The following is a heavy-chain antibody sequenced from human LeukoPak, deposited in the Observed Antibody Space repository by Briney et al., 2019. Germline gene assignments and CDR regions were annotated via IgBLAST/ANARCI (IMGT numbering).Heavy chain of an antibody. J-gene: IGHJ4*02. V-gene: IGHV3-7*01. CDR1: GLTFSSSW. CDR3: ARESYDSSGYYTY. CDR2: INPDGNKK. Sequence: GGSLRLSCAVSGLTFSSSWMDWVRQAPGKGLEWVASINPDGNKKYSADSVKGRFTISRDNAENSLYLQMNSLRAEDTAVYYCARESYDSSGYYTYWGQGTLVTVSS. D-gene: IGHD3-22*01.